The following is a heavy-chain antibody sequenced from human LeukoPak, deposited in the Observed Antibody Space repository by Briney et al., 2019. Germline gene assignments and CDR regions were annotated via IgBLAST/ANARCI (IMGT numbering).Heavy chain of an antibody. Sequence: GGSLRLSCSVSGFTFSTYVMHWVRRAPGKGLEYVSAISSNGDNTYYADSVKGRFTISRDNSKNTLYLQMSSLRADDTAVYYCVRGTGYWGQGTLVTVSS. J-gene: IGHJ4*02. CDR3: VRGTGY. CDR2: ISSNGDNT. V-gene: IGHV3-64D*06. CDR1: GFTFSTYV.